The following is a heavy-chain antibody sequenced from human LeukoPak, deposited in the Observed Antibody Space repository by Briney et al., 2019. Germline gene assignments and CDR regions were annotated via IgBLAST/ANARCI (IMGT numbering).Heavy chain of an antibody. Sequence: ASVKVSCKASGYIFTNYYLYWVRQAPGQGLEWMGVINPVGGVTTYAQRFQGRVTMTRDTSTSTVYMELSSLKSEDTAVYYCARVRDGYNDAYDIWGQGTMVTVSS. J-gene: IGHJ3*02. CDR3: ARVRDGYNDAYDI. CDR2: INPVGGVT. V-gene: IGHV1-46*01. D-gene: IGHD5-24*01. CDR1: GYIFTNYY.